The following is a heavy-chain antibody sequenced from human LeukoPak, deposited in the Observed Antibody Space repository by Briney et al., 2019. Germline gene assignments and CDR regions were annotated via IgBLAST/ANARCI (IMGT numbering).Heavy chain of an antibody. J-gene: IGHJ4*02. CDR2: ISSSSSYI. Sequence: GGSLRLSCAASGFTFSSYSMNWVRQAPGKGLEWVSSISSSSSYIYYADSVKGRFTISRDNSKNTLYLQMNSLRAEDTAVYYCARDYCTNGVCYTHYFDYWGQGTLVTVSS. V-gene: IGHV3-21*01. CDR3: ARDYCTNGVCYTHYFDY. D-gene: IGHD2-8*01. CDR1: GFTFSSYS.